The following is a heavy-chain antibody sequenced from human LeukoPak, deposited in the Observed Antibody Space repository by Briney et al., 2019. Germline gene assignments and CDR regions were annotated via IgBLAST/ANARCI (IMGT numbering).Heavy chain of an antibody. D-gene: IGHD4-17*01. CDR1: GFTFSSYW. V-gene: IGHV3-74*01. CDR3: VKCPGVYGDYYFDY. Sequence: GGSLRLSCAASGFTFSSYWMHWVRQAPGKGLVWVSRINSDGSSTSYADSVKGRFTISRDNAKNTLYLQMNSLRAEDTAIYYCVKCPGVYGDYYFDYWGQGTLVTVSS. J-gene: IGHJ4*02. CDR2: INSDGSST.